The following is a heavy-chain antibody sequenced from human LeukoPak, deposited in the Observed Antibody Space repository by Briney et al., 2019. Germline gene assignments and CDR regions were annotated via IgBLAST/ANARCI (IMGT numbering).Heavy chain of an antibody. CDR3: ARDRWPAVASTNYFEY. J-gene: IGHJ4*02. D-gene: IGHD4-11*01. CDR1: GGTFSSYA. V-gene: IGHV1-69*06. CDR2: IIPIFGTA. Sequence: ASVKVSCKASGGTFSSYAISWVRQAPGQGLEWMGGIIPIFGTANYAQKFQGRVTITADKSTSTAYMELRSLRSDDTAVYYCARDRWPAVASTNYFEYWGQGTLVTVSS.